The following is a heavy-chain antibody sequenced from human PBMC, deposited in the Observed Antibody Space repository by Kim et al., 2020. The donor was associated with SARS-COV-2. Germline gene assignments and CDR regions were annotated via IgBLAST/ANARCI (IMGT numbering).Heavy chain of an antibody. V-gene: IGHV4-4*07. CDR2: IYSRGNT. D-gene: IGHD2-2*01. CDR1: GDSIKPYY. J-gene: IGHJ6*02. Sequence: SETLSLTCIVSGDSIKPYYWSWVRQPAGKGLEWIGRIYSRGNTNYNPSLKSRVTMSEDTSKNQFSLKLTSVTAADTAVYFCARENSSSLDYYGMAVWGQGTSLT. CDR3: ARENSSSLDYYGMAV.